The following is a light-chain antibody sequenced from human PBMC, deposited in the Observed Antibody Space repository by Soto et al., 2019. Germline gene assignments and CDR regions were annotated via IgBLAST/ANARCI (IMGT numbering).Light chain of an antibody. CDR1: SIDVGGYNY. CDR2: DVS. J-gene: IGLJ1*01. V-gene: IGLV2-14*01. CDR3: SSYTSSSTLV. Sequence: QSWLTHPASVAGSPGRPLPISCPGTSIDVGGYNYASWYQQHPGKAPKLMIYDVSNRPSGVSNRFSGSKSGNTASLTISGLQAEDEADYYCSSYTSSSTLVFGTGTKVTVL.